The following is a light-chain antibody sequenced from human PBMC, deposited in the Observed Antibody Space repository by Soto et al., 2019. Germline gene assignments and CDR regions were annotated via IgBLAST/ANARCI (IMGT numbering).Light chain of an antibody. Sequence: QSALTQPASVSGSPGQSITISCTGTSSDVGAYNYVSWYQQHPGKAPKLMIYEVSNRPSGVSNRFSGSKSGNTASLTISGLQGEDEADYYCSSYTSSITVIFGGGTQLTVL. J-gene: IGLJ2*01. CDR1: SSDVGAYNY. V-gene: IGLV2-14*01. CDR3: SSYTSSITVI. CDR2: EVS.